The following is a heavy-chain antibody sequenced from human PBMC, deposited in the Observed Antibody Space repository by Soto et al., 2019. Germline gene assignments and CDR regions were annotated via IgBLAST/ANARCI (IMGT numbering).Heavy chain of an antibody. CDR3: ARLRVYGDHLDPEKFDVMFDP. J-gene: IGHJ5*02. CDR1: GGSISSSSYY. CDR2: IYYSGST. D-gene: IGHD2-8*01. Sequence: QLQLQESGPGLVKPSETLSLTCTVSGGSISSSSYYWGWIRQPPGKGLEWIGSIYYSGSTYYNPSRTSRVTISVDTSKNQFSLKLSSVTAADTAVYYCARLRVYGDHLDPEKFDVMFDPWGQGTLVTVSS. V-gene: IGHV4-39*01.